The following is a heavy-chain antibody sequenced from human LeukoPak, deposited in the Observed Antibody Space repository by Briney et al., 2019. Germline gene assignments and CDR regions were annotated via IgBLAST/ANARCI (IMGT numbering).Heavy chain of an antibody. CDR3: ARGGYYYGSGSPSDAFDI. CDR2: INPNSGGT. V-gene: IGHV1-2*02. D-gene: IGHD3-10*01. CDR1: GYTFTGYY. J-gene: IGHJ3*02. Sequence: ASAKVSCKASGYTFTGYYMHWVRQAPGQGLEWMGWINPNSGGTNYAQKFQGRVTMTRDTSISTAYMELSGLRSDDTTVYYCARGGYYYGSGSPSDAFDIWGQGTMVTVSS.